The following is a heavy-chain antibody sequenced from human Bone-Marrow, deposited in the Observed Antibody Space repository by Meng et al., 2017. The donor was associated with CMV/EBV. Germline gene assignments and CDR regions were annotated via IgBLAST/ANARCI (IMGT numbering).Heavy chain of an antibody. V-gene: IGHV1-69*01. Sequence: QGPVVRVGAEMAHPGPSVKVSCKASGGSFSSYAISWVRQAPGQGLEWMGGIIPIFGTANYAQKFQGRVTITADESTSTAYMELSSLRSEDTAVYYCARVLDWNYMGYYFDYWGQGTLVTVSS. CDR3: ARVLDWNYMGYYFDY. CDR2: IIPIFGTA. D-gene: IGHD1-7*01. J-gene: IGHJ4*02. CDR1: GGSFSSYA.